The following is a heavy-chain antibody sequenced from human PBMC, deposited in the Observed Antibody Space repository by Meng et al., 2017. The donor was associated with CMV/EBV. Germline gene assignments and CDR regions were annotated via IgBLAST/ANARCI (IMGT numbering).Heavy chain of an antibody. Sequence: GESLKISCAASGFTVSSNYMSWVRQAPGKGLEWVSVIYSGGSTYYADSVKGRFTISRDNSKNTLYPQMNSLRAEDTAVYYCARVHFGDYGMDYWGQGTLVTVSS. V-gene: IGHV3-66*02. CDR3: ARVHFGDYGMDY. CDR1: GFTVSSNY. CDR2: IYSGGST. J-gene: IGHJ4*02. D-gene: IGHD4-17*01.